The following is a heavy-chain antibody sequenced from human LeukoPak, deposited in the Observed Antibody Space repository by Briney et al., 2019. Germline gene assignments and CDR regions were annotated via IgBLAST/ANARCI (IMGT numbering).Heavy chain of an antibody. CDR3: ASGGRHDYDGRPPDF. D-gene: IGHD4-23*01. CDR1: GFSVSSNY. Sequence: GGSLSLSCAASGFSVSSNYMSWVRQAPGKGLEWVSTIFSGGTTDYADSVKGRFTISRDNSKNTVSHQMNSLRAEDTAVYYCASGGRHDYDGRPPDFWGQGTLVTVSS. J-gene: IGHJ4*02. V-gene: IGHV3-53*01. CDR2: IFSGGTT.